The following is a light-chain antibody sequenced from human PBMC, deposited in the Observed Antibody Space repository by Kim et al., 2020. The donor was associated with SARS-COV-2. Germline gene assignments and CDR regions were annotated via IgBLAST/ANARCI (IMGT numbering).Light chain of an antibody. V-gene: IGKV1-6*01. CDR2: AAS. Sequence: ACLRERVPIPARARQGIRNDLGLYQQKPGKAPKLLIYAASSLQSGLPSRFSGSGSGTDFTLTISSLQPEDFATYYCLQDYNYPHTFGQGTKLEI. CDR1: QGIRND. CDR3: LQDYNYPHT. J-gene: IGKJ2*01.